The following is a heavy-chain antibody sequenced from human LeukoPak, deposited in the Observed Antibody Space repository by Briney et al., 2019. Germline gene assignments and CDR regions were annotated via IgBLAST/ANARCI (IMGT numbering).Heavy chain of an antibody. J-gene: IGHJ5*02. CDR1: GFTFDDYA. CDR2: ISGSGGST. CDR3: AKDLRFLEWLPQNWFDP. V-gene: IGHV3-23*01. Sequence: PGGSLRLSCAASGFTFDDYAMHWVRQAPGKGLEWVSLISGSGGSTYYADSVKGRFTISRDNSKNTLYLQMNSLRAEDTAVYYCAKDLRFLEWLPQNWFDPWGQGTLVTVSS. D-gene: IGHD3-3*01.